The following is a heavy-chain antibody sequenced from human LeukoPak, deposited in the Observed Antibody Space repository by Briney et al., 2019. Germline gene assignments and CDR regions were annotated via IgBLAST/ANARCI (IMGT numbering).Heavy chain of an antibody. CDR1: GASISSSNR. V-gene: IGHV4-4*02. J-gene: IGHJ3*02. D-gene: IGHD6-19*01. CDR3: ARLVAGYDAFDI. Sequence: SGTLPLTCAVSGASISSSNRWSWVRQPPGKGLEWIGEVYHSGTTNNNPSLKSRVTISVDKSKNQFSLKLSSVTAADTALYYCARLVAGYDAFDIWGQGTMVTVSS. CDR2: VYHSGTT.